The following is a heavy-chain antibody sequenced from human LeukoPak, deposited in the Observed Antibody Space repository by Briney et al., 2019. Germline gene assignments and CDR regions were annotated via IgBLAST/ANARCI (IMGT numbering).Heavy chain of an antibody. V-gene: IGHV1-18*01. CDR3: AGDLEFPDY. CDR2: ISTNNGNT. CDR1: GYTFTSYG. J-gene: IGHJ4*02. Sequence: GASVKVSCKASGYTFTSYGITWMRQAPGQGLEWMGWISTNNGNTNYVQKFQGRVTMTTDTSTSTAYMELRSLTSDDTAVYYCAGDLEFPDYWGQGTLVTVSS. D-gene: IGHD3-3*01.